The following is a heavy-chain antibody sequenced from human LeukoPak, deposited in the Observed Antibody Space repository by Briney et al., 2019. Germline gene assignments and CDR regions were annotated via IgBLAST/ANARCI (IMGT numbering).Heavy chain of an antibody. CDR3: ASDSNYGSGFDY. CDR1: GGTFSSYA. V-gene: IGHV1-69*01. Sequence: SVKVSCMASGGTFSSYAISWVRQATGQGLEWMGGIIPIFGTANYAQKFQGRVTITADESTSTAYMELSSLRSEDTAVYYCASDSNYGSGFDYWGQGTLVTVSS. D-gene: IGHD4-11*01. J-gene: IGHJ4*02. CDR2: IIPIFGTA.